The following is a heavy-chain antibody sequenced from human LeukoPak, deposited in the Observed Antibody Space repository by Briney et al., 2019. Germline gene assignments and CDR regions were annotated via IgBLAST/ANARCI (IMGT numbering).Heavy chain of an antibody. CDR3: ARGPLWIDIAVAGTFGFDY. J-gene: IGHJ4*02. D-gene: IGHD6-19*01. CDR2: ISAYNGNT. Sequence: ASVTVSCTASGYTFTSYGISWVRQAPGQGLGWMGWISAYNGNTNYAQKLQGRVTMTTDTSTSTAYMELRSLRSDDTAVYYCARGPLWIDIAVAGTFGFDYWGQGTLVTVSS. CDR1: GYTFTSYG. V-gene: IGHV1-18*01.